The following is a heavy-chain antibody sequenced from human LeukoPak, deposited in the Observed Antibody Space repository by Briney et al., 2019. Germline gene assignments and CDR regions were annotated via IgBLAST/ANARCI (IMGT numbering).Heavy chain of an antibody. CDR3: ARDGGYGSGSYYLSAFDI. CDR2: ISYDGSNK. V-gene: IGHV3-30*04. J-gene: IGHJ3*02. Sequence: PGGSLRLSCAASGFTFSSYAMHWVRQAPAKGLEWVAVISYDGSNKYYADSVKGRFTISRDNSKNTLYLQMNSLRAEDTAVYYCARDGGYGSGSYYLSAFDIWGQGTMVTVSS. CDR1: GFTFSSYA. D-gene: IGHD3-10*01.